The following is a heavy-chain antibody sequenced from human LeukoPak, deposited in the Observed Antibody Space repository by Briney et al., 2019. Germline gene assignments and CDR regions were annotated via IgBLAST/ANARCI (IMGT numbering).Heavy chain of an antibody. Sequence: SVKVSCKASGGTFSSYASSWVRQAPGQGLEWMGRIIPILGIANYAQKFQGRVTITADKSTNTAYMELSSLRSEYTAVYYLPSRQSRRRWYDLVYWGQGKLVTVSS. CDR1: GGTFSSYA. CDR3: PSRQSRRRWYDLVY. J-gene: IGHJ4*02. V-gene: IGHV1-69*04. CDR2: IIPILGIA. D-gene: IGHD6-13*01.